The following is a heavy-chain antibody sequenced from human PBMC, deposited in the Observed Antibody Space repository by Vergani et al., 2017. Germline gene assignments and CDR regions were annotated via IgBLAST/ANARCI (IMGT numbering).Heavy chain of an antibody. CDR3: ARENYGDYDYYYYYGMDV. CDR1: GGSISSGSYY. J-gene: IGHJ6*02. V-gene: IGHV4-61*02. CDR2: ISTSGNT. Sequence: QVQLQESGPGLVKPSQTLSLTCTVSGGSISSGSYYWSWIRQPAGKGLEWIGRISTSGNTNYNPSLKSRVTISVDTSKNQFSLKLSCVTAVDTAVYYCARENYGDYDYYYYYGMDVWGQGTTVTVSS. D-gene: IGHD4-17*01.